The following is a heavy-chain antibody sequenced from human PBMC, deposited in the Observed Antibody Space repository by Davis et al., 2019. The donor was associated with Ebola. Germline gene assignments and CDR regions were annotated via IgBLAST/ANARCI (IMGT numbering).Heavy chain of an antibody. J-gene: IGHJ4*02. CDR2: IFHSGTT. Sequence: MPSETLSLTCAVSGGSISRSNWWRWVRQPPGKGLEWIGEIFHSGTTNYNASIKSRVTISVDKSKNQFALRLSSLNAADKVVYYCARGGVGTNFDYWGQGALVTVSS. CDR3: ARGGVGTNFDY. CDR1: GGSISRSNW. V-gene: IGHV4-4*02. D-gene: IGHD1-26*01.